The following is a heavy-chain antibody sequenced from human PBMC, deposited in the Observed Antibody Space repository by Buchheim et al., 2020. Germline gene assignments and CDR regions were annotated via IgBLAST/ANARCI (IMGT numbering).Heavy chain of an antibody. CDR1: GYTFTGYY. CDR2: INPNSGGT. V-gene: IGHV1-2*02. CDR3: VGVPFYYDSSGYYFDY. D-gene: IGHD3-22*01. J-gene: IGHJ4*02. Sequence: QVQLVQSGAEVKKPGASVKVSCKASGYTFTGYYMHWVRQAPGQGLEWMGWINPNSGGTNYAQQFQGRVTMTRDTSISTAYMELSRLRSDDTAVYYCVGVPFYYDSSGYYFDYWGQGTL.